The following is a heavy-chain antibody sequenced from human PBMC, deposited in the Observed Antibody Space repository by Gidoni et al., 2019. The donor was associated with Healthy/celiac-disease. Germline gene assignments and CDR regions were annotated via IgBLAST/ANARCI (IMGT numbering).Heavy chain of an antibody. CDR1: GFTFRSYG. D-gene: IGHD6-19*01. CDR2: ISYDGSNK. Sequence: QVQLVESGGGVVHPGRSLRLSCAASGFTFRSYGMTLVRPAPGKGLEWVAVISYDGSNKYYADSVKGRFTISRDNSKNTLYLQMNSLRAEDTAVYYCAKDGRGMGRIAVAGNVNYHYYYGMDVWGQGTTVTVSS. J-gene: IGHJ6*02. CDR3: AKDGRGMGRIAVAGNVNYHYYYGMDV. V-gene: IGHV3-30*18.